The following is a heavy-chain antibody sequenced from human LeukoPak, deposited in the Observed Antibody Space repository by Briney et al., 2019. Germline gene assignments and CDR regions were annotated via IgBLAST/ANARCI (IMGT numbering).Heavy chain of an antibody. D-gene: IGHD2/OR15-2a*01. CDR2: ISGSSSYI. V-gene: IGHV3-21*01. CDR1: GFTFSSYT. CDR3: ASVKGYFDY. Sequence: GGSLRLSCAASGFTFSSYTMNWVRQAPGKGLEWVSSISGSSSYIYYADSVKGRFTISRDGAKNSLSLEMNSLRAEDTAVYHCASVKGYFDYWGQGTLVTVSS. J-gene: IGHJ4*02.